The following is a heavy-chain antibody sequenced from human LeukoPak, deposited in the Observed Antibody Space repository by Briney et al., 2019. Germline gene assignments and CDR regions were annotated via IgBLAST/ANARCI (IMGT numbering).Heavy chain of an antibody. Sequence: GGSLRLSCAASGFAFSDYWMSWVRQAPGKGLEWVANIKKDGDDMYYLESVKGRFTVYRDNAKNTLYLQMNSLRAEDTAVYYCAREGSHTGTFDYWGQGTLVTVSS. CDR2: IKKDGDDM. CDR1: GFAFSDYW. CDR3: AREGSHTGTFDY. J-gene: IGHJ4*02. D-gene: IGHD1-1*01. V-gene: IGHV3-7*01.